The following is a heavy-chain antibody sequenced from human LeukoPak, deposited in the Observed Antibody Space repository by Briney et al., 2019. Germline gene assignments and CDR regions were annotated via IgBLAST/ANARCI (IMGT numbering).Heavy chain of an antibody. D-gene: IGHD6-13*01. CDR1: GFTFSSYW. V-gene: IGHV3-74*01. CDR2: ISTDGSST. Sequence: GGSLRLSCAASGFTFSSYWMHWVRQAPGKGLVWVSRISTDGSSTTYADSVKGRFTISRDNAKNTLYLQMNSLRAEDTAVYYCARARIAAAGIFFDYWGQGTLVTVSS. CDR3: ARARIAAAGIFFDY. J-gene: IGHJ4*02.